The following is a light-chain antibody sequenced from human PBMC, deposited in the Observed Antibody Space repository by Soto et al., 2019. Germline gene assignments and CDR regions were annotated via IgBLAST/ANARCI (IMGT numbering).Light chain of an antibody. V-gene: IGKV3-15*01. CDR3: QQYNNWPRT. CDR2: GAS. J-gene: IGKJ1*01. CDR1: QSVSSN. Sequence: EIVMTQSPATLSVSPGERATLSCRASQSVSSNLAWYQQKPGQAPRIFIYGASTRATGIPDRFSGSGSGTELNLTISRLQSEDFAVYYCQQYNNWPRTCGQGTKVDIK.